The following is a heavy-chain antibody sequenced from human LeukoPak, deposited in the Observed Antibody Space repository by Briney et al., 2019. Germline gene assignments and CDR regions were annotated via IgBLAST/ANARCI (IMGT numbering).Heavy chain of an antibody. Sequence: GGSLRLSCAASGFTFSSYAMSWVRQAPGKGLEWVSSISGSGRHTYYADSVKGRFTISRDNSKNTLYLQMNSLRAEDTAVYYCARNPYDSSGYKAPYWHFDLWGRGTLVTVSS. CDR2: ISGSGRHT. CDR3: ARNPYDSSGYKAPYWHFDL. V-gene: IGHV3-23*01. D-gene: IGHD3-22*01. J-gene: IGHJ2*01. CDR1: GFTFSSYA.